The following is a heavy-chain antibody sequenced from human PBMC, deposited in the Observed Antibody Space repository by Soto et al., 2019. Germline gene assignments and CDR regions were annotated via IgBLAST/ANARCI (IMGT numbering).Heavy chain of an antibody. CDR2: MNPNIGNA. Sequence: QVQLVQSGAEVKKPGSSVKVSCKASGGTFSSYAISWVRQATGQGLEWMGGMNPNIGNANYAQKFQGRVTITRDTSMSTAYMELSSLRSEDTAVYYCARACSDCYYSACIDLWGQGTTVTVSS. V-gene: IGHV1-69*06. J-gene: IGHJ6*02. CDR1: GGTFSSYA. D-gene: IGHD1-26*01. CDR3: ARACSDCYYSACIDL.